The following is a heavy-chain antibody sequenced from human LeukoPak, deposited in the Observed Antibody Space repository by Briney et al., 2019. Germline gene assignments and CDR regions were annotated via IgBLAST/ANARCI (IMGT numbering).Heavy chain of an antibody. Sequence: GGSLRLSCAASGFTVSSNYMSWVRQAPGKGLEWVSIIYSSGDTYYAASVKGRFTISRDDSKNTLFLQMNSLRAEDTAVYYCARDSSRGWSHDYWGQGMLVTVSS. CDR1: GFTVSSNY. V-gene: IGHV3-53*01. CDR3: ARDSSRGWSHDY. J-gene: IGHJ4*02. CDR2: IYSSGDT. D-gene: IGHD6-19*01.